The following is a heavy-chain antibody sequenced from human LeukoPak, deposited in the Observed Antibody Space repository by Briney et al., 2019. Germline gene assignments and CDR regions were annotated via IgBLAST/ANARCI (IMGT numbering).Heavy chain of an antibody. CDR3: ARSAGEIRQLVSVRFQH. V-gene: IGHV4-38-2*01. Sequence: NPSETLSLTCAVSGYSISSGYYWSWIRQLPGKGLEWIGEINHKGTTKYNPSLKSRVTLSADKSKKQFSLKLSSVTAADTAIYYCARSAGEIRQLVSVRFQHWGWAPWSPSPQ. CDR1: GYSISSGYY. D-gene: IGHD4-17*01. CDR2: INHKGTT. J-gene: IGHJ1*01.